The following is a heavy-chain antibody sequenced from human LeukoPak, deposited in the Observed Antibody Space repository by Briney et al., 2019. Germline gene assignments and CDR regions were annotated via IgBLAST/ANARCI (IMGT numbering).Heavy chain of an antibody. Sequence: GESLKISCKGSGYSFTSYWISWVRQMPGKGLEWMGRIDPSDSYTNYSPSFQGHVTISADKSISTAYLQWSSLKASDTAMYYCATGGAVPAASELDYWGQGTLATVSS. V-gene: IGHV5-10-1*01. CDR1: GYSFTSYW. D-gene: IGHD2-2*01. J-gene: IGHJ4*02. CDR2: IDPSDSYT. CDR3: ATGGAVPAASELDY.